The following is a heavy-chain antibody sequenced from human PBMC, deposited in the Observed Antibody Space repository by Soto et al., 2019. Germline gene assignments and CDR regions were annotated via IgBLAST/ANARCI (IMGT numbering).Heavy chain of an antibody. CDR3: ARLGYSYGSEFDY. V-gene: IGHV4-39*01. Sequence: QLQLQESGPGLVKPSETLSLTCTVSGGSISSSSYYWGWIRQPPGKGLEWIGSIYYSGSTYYNPSLKSRVTISVDTSKNQFSLKLSSVTAADTAVYYCARLGYSYGSEFDYWGQGTLVTVSS. D-gene: IGHD5-18*01. CDR1: GGSISSSSYY. CDR2: IYYSGST. J-gene: IGHJ4*02.